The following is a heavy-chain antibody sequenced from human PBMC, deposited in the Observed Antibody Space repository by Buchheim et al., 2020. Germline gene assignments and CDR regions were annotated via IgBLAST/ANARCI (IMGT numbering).Heavy chain of an antibody. CDR2: ISDDGDKR. V-gene: IGHV3-30*18. Sequence: QVHLVESGGDMVQPGTSLRLSCAATGFIFKDYGMQWVRQAPGKGLEWVAVISDDGDKRYFADSVKGRFTVYRDNSKNTVYLQMRSLRAEDTAIYYCAKDLRNCGGSSRCYGMDVWGQGTT. J-gene: IGHJ6*02. CDR1: GFIFKDYG. D-gene: IGHD2-2*01. CDR3: AKDLRNCGGSSRCYGMDV.